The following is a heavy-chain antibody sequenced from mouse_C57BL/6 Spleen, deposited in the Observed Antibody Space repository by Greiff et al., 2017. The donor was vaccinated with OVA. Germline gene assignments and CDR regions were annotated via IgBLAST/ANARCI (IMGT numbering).Heavy chain of an antibody. CDR2: IDPSDSYT. Sequence: QVQLQQPGAELVMPGASVKLSCKASGYTFTSYWMHWVKQRPGQGLEWIGEIDPSDSYTNYNQKFKGKSTLTVDKSSSTAYMQLSSLTSEDSAVYYGARGDLYDGLAWFAYWGQGTLVTVSA. CDR1: GYTFTSYW. D-gene: IGHD2-3*01. V-gene: IGHV1-69*01. CDR3: ARGDLYDGLAWFAY. J-gene: IGHJ3*01.